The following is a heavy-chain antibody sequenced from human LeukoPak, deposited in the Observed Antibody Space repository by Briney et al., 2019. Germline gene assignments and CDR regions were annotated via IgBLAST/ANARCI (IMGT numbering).Heavy chain of an antibody. V-gene: IGHV1-46*01. CDR3: ASHPTVLHENFDY. D-gene: IGHD2/OR15-2a*01. J-gene: IGHJ4*02. Sequence: ALVKVSCKASGYTFTSYYMHWVRQAPGQGLEWMGIINPSGGSTSYAQKFQGRVTITTDESTSTAYMELSSLRSEDTAVYYCASHPTVLHENFDYWGQGTLVTVSS. CDR2: INPSGGST. CDR1: GYTFTSYY.